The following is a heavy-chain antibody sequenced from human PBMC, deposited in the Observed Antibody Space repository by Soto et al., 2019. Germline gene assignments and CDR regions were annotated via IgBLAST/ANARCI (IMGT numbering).Heavy chain of an antibody. Sequence: SETLSLTCTVSGGSISSGGYYWSWIRQHPGKGLEWIGYIYYSGSTYYNPSLKSRVTISVDTSKNQFSLKLSSVTAADTAVYYCERSGSYLGVDYWGQGTLVTVSS. CDR1: GGSISSGGYY. CDR3: ERSGSYLGVDY. J-gene: IGHJ4*02. D-gene: IGHD1-26*01. V-gene: IGHV4-31*03. CDR2: IYYSGST.